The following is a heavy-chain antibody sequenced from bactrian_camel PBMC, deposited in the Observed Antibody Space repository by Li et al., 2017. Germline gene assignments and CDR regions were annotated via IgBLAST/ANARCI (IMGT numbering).Heavy chain of an antibody. D-gene: IGHD1*01. V-gene: IGHV3S26*01. Sequence: HVQLVESGGGSVQAGGSLRLSCVSSGLTGSKYCMRWMRQTPEKEREWVATVTAAGGVTYADSIKGRFTASTDSAKNILYLEMNSLKPEDTAMYYCAADWGRGGFLLFPDHKFDYWGQGTQV. J-gene: IGHJ4*01. CDR1: GLTGSKYC. CDR3: AADWGRGGFLLFPDHKFDY. CDR2: VTAAGGV.